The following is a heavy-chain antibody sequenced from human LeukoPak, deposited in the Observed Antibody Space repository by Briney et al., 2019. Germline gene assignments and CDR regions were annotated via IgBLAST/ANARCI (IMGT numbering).Heavy chain of an antibody. CDR3: ARDPGYDSSGYYWGWFLP. V-gene: IGHV4-59*06. CDR1: GGSIRSYY. CDR2: IHHSGST. Sequence: SETLSLTCTVSGGSIRSYYRSWIRQHPGKGLEWIGYIHHSGSTYYNPSLNNRVTMSVDTFKNHFSLKLSSVTAADTAMYYCARDPGYDSSGYYWGWFLPWGQGTLVTVSS. D-gene: IGHD3-22*01. J-gene: IGHJ5*02.